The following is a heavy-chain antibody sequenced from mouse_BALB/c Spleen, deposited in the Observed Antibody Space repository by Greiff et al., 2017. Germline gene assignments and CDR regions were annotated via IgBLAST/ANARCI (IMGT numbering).Heavy chain of an antibody. CDR3: ARASYGSNGYYFDY. CDR1: GYAFSSYW. V-gene: IGHV1-80*01. Sequence: VQLQQSGAELVRPGSSVKISCKASGYAFSSYWMNWVKQRPGQGLEWIGKIYPGDGDTNYNEKFKGKATLTVDKSSSTAYMQLSSLTSEDSAVYFYARASYGSNGYYFDYWGQGTTLTVSS. CDR2: IYPGDGDT. J-gene: IGHJ2*01. D-gene: IGHD1-1*01.